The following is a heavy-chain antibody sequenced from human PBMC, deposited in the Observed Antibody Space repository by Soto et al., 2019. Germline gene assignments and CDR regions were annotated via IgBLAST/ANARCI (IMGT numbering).Heavy chain of an antibody. V-gene: IGHV1-8*01. J-gene: IGHJ3*02. D-gene: IGHD3-9*01. CDR1: GYTFTSYD. CDR2: MNPNSGNT. CDR3: ARGVELRYFDWSLGGKDAFDI. Sequence: ASVKVSCKASGYTFTSYDINWVRQATGQGLEWMGWMNPNSGNTGYAQKFQGRVTMTRNTSISTAYMELSSLRSEDTAVYYCARGVELRYFDWSLGGKDAFDIWGQGTMVTVSS.